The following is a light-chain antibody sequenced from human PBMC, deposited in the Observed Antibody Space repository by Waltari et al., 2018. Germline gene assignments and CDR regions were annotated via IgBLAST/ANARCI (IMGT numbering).Light chain of an antibody. Sequence: DIQMTQTPSSLSASLGDRVTLPCRASQSISSYLDWYQQKPGKAPRLLIYAASSWESGIPSRFRGSGSGTEFTLTISSLQPEDFAAYYCQQGYSTPGTFGQGTKLEIK. V-gene: IGKV1-39*01. CDR2: AAS. CDR3: QQGYSTPGT. CDR1: QSISSY. J-gene: IGKJ2*01.